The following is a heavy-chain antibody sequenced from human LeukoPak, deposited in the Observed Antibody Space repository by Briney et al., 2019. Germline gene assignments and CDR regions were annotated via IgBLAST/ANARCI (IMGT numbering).Heavy chain of an antibody. V-gene: IGHV6-1*01. CDR2: TYYRSGWLN. Sequence: SQTLSLTCAISGDSVSSNSATWNWIRQSPSRGREWLGRTYYRSGWLNDYAVSVKGRITVNPDTSKNQFSLQLHSVSPEDTAVYYCVRDSGMGLDAFDIWGQGTMVTVSS. CDR1: GDSVSSNSAT. D-gene: IGHD3-10*01. CDR3: VRDSGMGLDAFDI. J-gene: IGHJ3*02.